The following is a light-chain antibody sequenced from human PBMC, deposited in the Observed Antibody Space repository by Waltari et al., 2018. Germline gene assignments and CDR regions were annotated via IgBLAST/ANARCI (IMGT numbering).Light chain of an antibody. V-gene: IGLV2-11*01. CDR2: DVN. Sequence: QSALTQPRSVSGSPGQSVTISCTGTSTDVGSYNLVSWYQQHPRKAPKLMIYDVNMRPSGAPGLFSGSKSGNTASLTISGLQAEDEADYYCCSYAGNFIWVFGGGTTLTVL. CDR1: STDVGSYNL. CDR3: CSYAGNFIWV. J-gene: IGLJ3*02.